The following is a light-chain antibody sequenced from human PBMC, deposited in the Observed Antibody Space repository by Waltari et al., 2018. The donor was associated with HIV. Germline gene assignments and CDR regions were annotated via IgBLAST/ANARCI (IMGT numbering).Light chain of an antibody. Sequence: DIQMTQSPSSLSASVGDRVTITCRPSQSVSSYLNWYQQKPGKAPNLLIYAAFSLQSGVPSRFSGSGSGTDFTLTISSLQPEDFATYYCQQTDSTPYTFGQGTKVEIK. CDR2: AAF. CDR1: QSVSSY. CDR3: QQTDSTPYT. J-gene: IGKJ2*01. V-gene: IGKV1-39*01.